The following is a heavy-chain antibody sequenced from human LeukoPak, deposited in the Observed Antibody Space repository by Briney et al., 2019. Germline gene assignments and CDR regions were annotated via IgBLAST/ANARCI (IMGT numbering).Heavy chain of an antibody. D-gene: IGHD6-6*01. CDR3: ARVEYNWFDP. J-gene: IGHJ5*02. CDR2: IFYSGST. V-gene: IGHV4-59*01. CDR1: GGSLSNYY. Sequence: SETLSLTCTLSGGSLSNYYWSWVRQPPGKGLEWIGYIFYSGSTNYNPSLKSRVTMSVDTSKNQFSLKLNSETAADTAVYYCARVEYNWFDPWGQGTLVIVSS.